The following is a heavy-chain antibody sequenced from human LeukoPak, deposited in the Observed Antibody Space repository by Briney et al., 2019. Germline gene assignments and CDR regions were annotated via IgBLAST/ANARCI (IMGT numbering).Heavy chain of an antibody. V-gene: IGHV3-11*01. J-gene: IGHJ4*02. Sequence: GGSLRLSCAASGFTFSDYYMSWIRQAPGKGLEWVSYISSSGSTIYYADSVKGRFTISRDNAKSSLYLQMNSLRAEDTAVYYCARATPYCSSTSCPYYFDYWGQGTLVTVSS. D-gene: IGHD2-2*01. CDR2: ISSSGSTI. CDR1: GFTFSDYY. CDR3: ARATPYCSSTSCPYYFDY.